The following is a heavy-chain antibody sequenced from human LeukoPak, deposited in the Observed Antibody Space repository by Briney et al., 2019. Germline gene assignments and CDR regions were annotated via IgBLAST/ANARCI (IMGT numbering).Heavy chain of an antibody. CDR1: GLTFSRYA. Sequence: GGSLRLSCAASGLTFSRYAMSWVRQAPGKGLDWVSGVSTSGGSTYYADSVKGRFTISRDNSKNTLHLQMNSLRAEDTAIYYCAKQAYDSPRTDFDYWGQGTLVAVSS. J-gene: IGHJ4*02. CDR3: AKQAYDSPRTDFDY. D-gene: IGHD3-22*01. CDR2: VSTSGGST. V-gene: IGHV3-23*01.